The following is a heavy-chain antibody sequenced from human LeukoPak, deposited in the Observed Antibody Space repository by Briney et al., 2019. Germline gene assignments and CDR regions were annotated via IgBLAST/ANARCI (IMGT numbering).Heavy chain of an antibody. CDR1: GCTFSSYG. J-gene: IGHJ4*02. CDR3: AKAIPVVAPAAHDY. Sequence: GGSLRLSCAASGCTFSSYGMHWVRQAPGKGLEWVAVISYDGSNKYYADSVKGRFTISRDNSKNTLYLQMNSLRTEDTAVYYCAKAIPVVAPAAHDYWGQGSLVTVSS. CDR2: ISYDGSNK. V-gene: IGHV3-30*18. D-gene: IGHD2-15*01.